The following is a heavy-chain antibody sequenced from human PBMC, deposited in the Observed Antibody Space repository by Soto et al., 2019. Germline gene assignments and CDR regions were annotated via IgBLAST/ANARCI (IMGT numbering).Heavy chain of an antibody. Sequence: GGSLRLSCAASGFTFGSYSMNWVRQAPGKGLEWVSSISSSSSYIYYADSVKGRFTISRDNAKNSLYLQMNSLRAEDTAVYYCARLGIAAVPPRFDYWGQGTLVTVSS. V-gene: IGHV3-21*01. CDR3: ARLGIAAVPPRFDY. J-gene: IGHJ4*02. CDR1: GFTFGSYS. CDR2: ISSSSSYI. D-gene: IGHD6-13*01.